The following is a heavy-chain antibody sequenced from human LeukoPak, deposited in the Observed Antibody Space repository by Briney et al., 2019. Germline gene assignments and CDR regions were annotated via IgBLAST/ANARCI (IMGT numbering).Heavy chain of an antibody. CDR1: GFTFSNYA. V-gene: IGHV3-23*01. Sequence: QPGASLRLSCVASGFTFSNYAMSWVRQAPGKGLEWVSAITGSGGNTYYADSVKGRFTISRDNSKNTVFLQMNSLRAEDTAVYYCAKWGDYDVLTGYYVSDYWGQGTLVTVSS. J-gene: IGHJ4*02. D-gene: IGHD3-9*01. CDR2: ITGSGGNT. CDR3: AKWGDYDVLTGYYVSDY.